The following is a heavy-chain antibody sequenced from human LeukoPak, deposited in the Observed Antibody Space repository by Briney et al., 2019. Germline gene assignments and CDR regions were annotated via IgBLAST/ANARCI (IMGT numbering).Heavy chain of an antibody. Sequence: GGSLRLSCTASGLIFRNYAMTWVRQAPRKGLEWVSTISGDGTETFYADSVKGRFTISRDDSKNTHYLQMSSLRAEVTGIYYCAKGGHYSFLDYWGQGTLVTVSS. CDR2: ISGDGTET. CDR1: GLIFRNYA. J-gene: IGHJ4*02. V-gene: IGHV3-23*01. CDR3: AKGGHYSFLDY. D-gene: IGHD4-11*01.